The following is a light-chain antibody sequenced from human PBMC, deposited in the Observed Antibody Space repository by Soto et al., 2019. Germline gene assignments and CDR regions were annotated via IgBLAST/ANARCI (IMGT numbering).Light chain of an antibody. J-gene: IGKJ4*01. Sequence: EIVMTQSPATLSVSTGERVTLSCRASQRVSSSLAWYQQKPGQSPRLLIYGASTRATGIPARFSGSGSGTDFTLTISSLQSEDFAVYYCQQYTNCLTFGGGTKVEIK. CDR1: QRVSSS. CDR3: QQYTNCLT. CDR2: GAS. V-gene: IGKV3-15*01.